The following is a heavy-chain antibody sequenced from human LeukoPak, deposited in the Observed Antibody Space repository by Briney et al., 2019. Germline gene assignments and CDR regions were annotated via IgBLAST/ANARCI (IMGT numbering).Heavy chain of an antibody. CDR2: TYYTGST. J-gene: IGHJ3*02. V-gene: IGHV4-39*07. CDR1: AGSISSKTYN. CDR3: ARDRSSGYYSDAFDI. Sequence: SETLSLTCSISAGSISSKTYNWGWIRQPPGKGLEWIGSTYYTGSTHYNPSLKSRVTISVDTSKNQLSLKLTSVTAADMAVYYCARDRSSGYYSDAFDIWGQGTMVTVSS. D-gene: IGHD3-22*01.